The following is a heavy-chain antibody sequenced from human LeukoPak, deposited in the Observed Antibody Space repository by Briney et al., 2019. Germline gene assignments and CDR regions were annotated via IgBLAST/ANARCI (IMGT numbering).Heavy chain of an antibody. Sequence: PSETLSLACAVYGGSFSGYYWSWIRQPPGKGLEWIGEINHSGSTNYNPSLKSRVTISVDTSKNQFSLKLSSVTAADTAVYYCARDRRYYDTSGSPLGWFDPWGQGTLVTVSS. J-gene: IGHJ5*02. CDR2: INHSGST. D-gene: IGHD3-22*01. CDR1: GGSFSGYY. V-gene: IGHV4-34*01. CDR3: ARDRRYYDTSGSPLGWFDP.